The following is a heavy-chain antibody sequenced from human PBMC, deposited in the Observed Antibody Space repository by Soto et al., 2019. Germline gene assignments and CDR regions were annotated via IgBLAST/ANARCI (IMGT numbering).Heavy chain of an antibody. CDR1: CGSVSSGSYY. CDR3: ARDSQVATTHYYYYGMDV. D-gene: IGHD5-12*01. CDR2: IYYSGST. Sequence: PSETLSLTCTVSCGSVSSGSYYWSWIRQPPGKGLEWIGYIYYSGSTNYNPSLKSRVTISVDTSKNQFSLKLSSVTAADTAVYYCARDSQVATTHYYYYGMDVWGQGTTVTVSS. J-gene: IGHJ6*02. V-gene: IGHV4-61*01.